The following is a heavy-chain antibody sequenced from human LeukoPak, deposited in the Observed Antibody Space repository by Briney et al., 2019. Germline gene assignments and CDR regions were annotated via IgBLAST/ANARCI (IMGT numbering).Heavy chain of an antibody. V-gene: IGHV3-48*01. D-gene: IGHD4-17*01. CDR3: ARDKYGDQIIYSYYYMDV. CDR1: GFIFSNYN. CDR2: ISSSSGTI. Sequence: GGSLRLSCAASGFIFSNYNMNWVRQTPGKGLEWLSYISSSSGTIYYADSVKGRFTISGDNSKNTLHLQMNSLRVEDAAVYYCARDKYGDQIIYSYYYMDVWGKGTTVTVSS. J-gene: IGHJ6*03.